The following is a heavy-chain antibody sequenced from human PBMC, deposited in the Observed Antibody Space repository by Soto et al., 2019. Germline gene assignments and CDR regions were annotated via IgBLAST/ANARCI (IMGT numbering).Heavy chain of an antibody. CDR1: GFKFSSLW. V-gene: IGHV3-7*01. CDR2: INEDGSQT. CDR3: RQGNYSGY. J-gene: IGHJ4*02. D-gene: IGHD2-15*01. Sequence: GGSLRLSCAAAGFKFSSLWMSWVRQAPGKGLEWVANINEDGSQTYYVDSVMGRFIISRDNAKNSQYLQMNGLRADDTAIGHCRQGNYSGYWGQGALVTVSS.